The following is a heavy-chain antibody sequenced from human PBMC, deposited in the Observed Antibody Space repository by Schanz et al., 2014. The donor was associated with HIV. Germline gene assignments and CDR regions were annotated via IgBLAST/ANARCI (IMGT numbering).Heavy chain of an antibody. CDR1: GFTFRTFS. J-gene: IGHJ4*02. CDR2: ISPGGDTI. Sequence: EVQLVESGGGLVQPGGTLRLSCATSGFTFRTFSMDWVRQSPGRGLEWLAYISPGGDTIYYADSVKGRFTISRDNSKNMLFLQMNSLRAEDTAVYYCAKDISNYYDSSAFDYWGQGTLVSVPS. CDR3: AKDISNYYDSSAFDY. V-gene: IGHV3-48*01. D-gene: IGHD3-22*01.